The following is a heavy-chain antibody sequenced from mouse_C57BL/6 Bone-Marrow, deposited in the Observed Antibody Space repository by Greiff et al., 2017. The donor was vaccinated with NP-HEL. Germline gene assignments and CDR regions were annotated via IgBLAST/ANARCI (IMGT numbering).Heavy chain of an antibody. J-gene: IGHJ4*01. V-gene: IGHV2-2*01. D-gene: IGHD2-3*01. Sequence: QVHVKQSGPGLVQPSQSLSITCTVSGFSLTSYGVHWVRQSPGKGLEWLGVIWSGGSTDYNAAFISRLSISKDNSKSQVFFKMNSLQADDTAIYYCARNLWLLPYAMDYWGQGTSVTVSS. CDR3: ARNLWLLPYAMDY. CDR1: GFSLTSYG. CDR2: IWSGGST.